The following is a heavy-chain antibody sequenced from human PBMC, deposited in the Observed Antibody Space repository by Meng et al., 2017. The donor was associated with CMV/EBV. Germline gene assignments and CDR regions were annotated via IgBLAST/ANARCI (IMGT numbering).Heavy chain of an antibody. CDR2: MNPNSGNT. Sequence: ASVKVSCKASGYTFTSYDINWMRQATGQGLEWMGWMNPNSGNTGYAQKFQGRVTMTRNTSISTAYMELSSLRSEDTAVYYCARGPYCSSTSCYVAFVYYYYYGMDVWDQGTTVTVSS. V-gene: IGHV1-8*01. CDR3: ARGPYCSSTSCYVAFVYYYYYGMDV. D-gene: IGHD2-2*01. CDR1: GYTFTSYD. J-gene: IGHJ6*02.